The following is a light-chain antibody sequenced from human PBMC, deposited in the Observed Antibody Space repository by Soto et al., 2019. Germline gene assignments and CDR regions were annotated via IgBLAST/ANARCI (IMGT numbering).Light chain of an antibody. Sequence: QSALTQPASVSGSPGQSITISCTGTSSDAGGYNYVSWYQQHPGKAPKLMIYEVSNRPSGVSNRFSGSKSGNTASLTISGLHTQDEADYYCSSYTSNHTLVVFGGGTQLTVL. V-gene: IGLV2-14*01. CDR1: SSDAGGYNY. J-gene: IGLJ2*01. CDR2: EVS. CDR3: SSYTSNHTLVV.